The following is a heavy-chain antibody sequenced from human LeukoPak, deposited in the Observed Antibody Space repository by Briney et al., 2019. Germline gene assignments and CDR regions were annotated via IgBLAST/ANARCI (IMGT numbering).Heavy chain of an antibody. Sequence: GGSLRLSCAASGFSFSSYAMSWVRQAPGKGLEWVSTVSASGRATYYADSVKGRFTISRDNSKNTVFLQMSSLRAEDTAVYYCAKTGTEEGYGIYFDHWGQGTLVTVSS. D-gene: IGHD5-24*01. CDR3: AKTGTEEGYGIYFDH. CDR2: VSASGRAT. CDR1: GFSFSSYA. V-gene: IGHV3-23*01. J-gene: IGHJ4*02.